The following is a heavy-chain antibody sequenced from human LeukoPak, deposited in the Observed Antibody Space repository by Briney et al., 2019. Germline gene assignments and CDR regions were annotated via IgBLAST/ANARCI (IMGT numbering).Heavy chain of an antibody. Sequence: SVKVSCKAYGGTFSSYAISWVRQAPGQGLEWMGGIIPIFGTANYAQKFQGRVTITADKSTSTAYMELSSLGSEDTAVYYCARSYYDILTGYLSPYYFDYWGQGTLVTVSS. D-gene: IGHD3-9*01. V-gene: IGHV1-69*06. J-gene: IGHJ4*02. CDR3: ARSYYDILTGYLSPYYFDY. CDR2: IIPIFGTA. CDR1: GGTFSSYA.